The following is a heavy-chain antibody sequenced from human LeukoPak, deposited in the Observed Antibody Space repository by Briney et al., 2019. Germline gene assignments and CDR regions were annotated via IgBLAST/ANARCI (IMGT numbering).Heavy chain of an antibody. CDR1: GGTFSSYA. CDR3: ATPIIAVAGSYFDY. Sequence: ASVKVSCKASGGTFSSYAISWVRHAPGKGLEWMGLVDPEDGETIYAEKFQGRVTITADTSTDTAYMELSSLRSEDTAVYYCATPIIAVAGSYFDYWGQGTLVTISS. V-gene: IGHV1-69-2*01. CDR2: VDPEDGET. J-gene: IGHJ4*02. D-gene: IGHD6-19*01.